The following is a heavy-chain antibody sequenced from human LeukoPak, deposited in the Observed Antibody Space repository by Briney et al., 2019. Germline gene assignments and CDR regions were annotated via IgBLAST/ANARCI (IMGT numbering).Heavy chain of an antibody. D-gene: IGHD5-24*01. Sequence: PSETLSLTCTVSGGSISSGSYYWGWIRQPPGKGLEWIGSIYYSGSTYYNPSLKSRVTISVDTSKNQFSLKLSSVTAADTAVYYCARDTPRDGYPYYYGMDVWGQGTTVTVSS. CDR3: ARDTPRDGYPYYYGMDV. V-gene: IGHV4-39*02. CDR1: GGSISSGSYY. J-gene: IGHJ6*02. CDR2: IYYSGST.